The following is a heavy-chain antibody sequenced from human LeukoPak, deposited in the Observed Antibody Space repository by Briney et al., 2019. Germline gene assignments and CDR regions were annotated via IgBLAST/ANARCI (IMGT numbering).Heavy chain of an antibody. CDR1: GGSISSSSYY. CDR2: IYYSGST. V-gene: IGHV4-39*01. CDR3: ARPIAWELRAVRRDY. D-gene: IGHD1-26*01. Sequence: PSETLSLTCTVSGGSISSSSYYWGWIRQPPRKGLEWIGSIYYSGSTYYNPSLKSRVTISVDTSKNQFSLKLSSVTAADTAVYYCARPIAWELRAVRRDYWGQGTLVTVSS. J-gene: IGHJ4*02.